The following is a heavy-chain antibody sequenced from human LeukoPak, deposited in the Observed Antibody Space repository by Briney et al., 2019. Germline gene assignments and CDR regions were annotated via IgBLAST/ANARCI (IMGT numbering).Heavy chain of an antibody. CDR1: GWSFSGYY. Sequence: SETLSLTCAVYGWSFSGYYWSWIRQPPGKGLEWIGEINHSGSTNYNPYLKSRVTISVDTSKNQFSLKLSSVTAADTAVYYCARGRCSSTSCHYYYYYYMDVWGKGTTVTVSS. D-gene: IGHD2-2*01. J-gene: IGHJ6*03. CDR3: ARGRCSSTSCHYYYYYYMDV. CDR2: INHSGST. V-gene: IGHV4-34*01.